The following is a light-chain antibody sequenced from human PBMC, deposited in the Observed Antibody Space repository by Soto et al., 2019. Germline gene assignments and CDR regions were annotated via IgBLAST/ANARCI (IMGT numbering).Light chain of an antibody. V-gene: IGKV1-9*01. CDR3: QQLNSYPLT. CDR2: AAS. CDR1: QGISSD. Sequence: DIQLTQSPSFLSAAVGDRVTITCRASQGISSDLAWYQQKPGKAPKLLIYAASTLQSGVPSRFSGSGSGTEFPLTISSLQPEEFAPDYGQQLNSYPLTFGGGTKVEIK. J-gene: IGKJ4*01.